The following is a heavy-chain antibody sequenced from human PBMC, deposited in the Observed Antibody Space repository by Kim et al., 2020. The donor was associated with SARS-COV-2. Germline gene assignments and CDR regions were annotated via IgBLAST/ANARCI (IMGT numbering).Heavy chain of an antibody. CDR3: ARGRLAIDP. V-gene: IGHV3-7*01. J-gene: IGHJ5*02. Sequence: SEKYYVDSVKGRFTISRDNAKNSLYLQMNSLGAEDTAIYYCARGRLAIDPWGQGTLVTVSS. CDR2: SEK.